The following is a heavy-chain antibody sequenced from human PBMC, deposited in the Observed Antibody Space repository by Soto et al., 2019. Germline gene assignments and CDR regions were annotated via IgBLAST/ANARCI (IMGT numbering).Heavy chain of an antibody. CDR2: INPILGIA. CDR1: GGTFSSYT. D-gene: IGHD5-18*01. V-gene: IGHV1-69*02. CDR3: ASRGYSYGYGY. J-gene: IGHJ4*02. Sequence: QVQLVQSGAEVKKPGSSVKVSCKASGGTFSSYTISWVRQAPGQGLEWLGRINPILGIANYAQKFQGRVTITADKSTSTAYMELSSLRSEDTAVYYCASRGYSYGYGYWGQGTLVTVSS.